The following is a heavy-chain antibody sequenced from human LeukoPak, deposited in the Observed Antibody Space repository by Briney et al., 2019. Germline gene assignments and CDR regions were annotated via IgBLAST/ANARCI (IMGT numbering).Heavy chain of an antibody. D-gene: IGHD3-10*01. V-gene: IGHV1-69*05. CDR3: ARLLLWFGESPQGYFDY. Sequence: SVKVSCKASGGTFSSYAISWVRQAPGQGLEWMGGIIPIFGTANYAQKFQGRVTITTDESTSTAYMELSSLRSDDTAVYYCARLLLWFGESPQGYFDYWGQGTLVTVSS. CDR2: IIPIFGTA. CDR1: GGTFSSYA. J-gene: IGHJ4*02.